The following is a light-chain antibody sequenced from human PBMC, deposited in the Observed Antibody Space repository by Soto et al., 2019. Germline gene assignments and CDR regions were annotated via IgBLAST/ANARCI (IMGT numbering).Light chain of an antibody. V-gene: IGKV3-15*01. J-gene: IGKJ5*01. Sequence: EILMTQSPSTLSVSPGERASLSSRSSQSISGNLAWYQQRLGQAPRLIIYGASTRATGVPARFSGSGSGAEFTLTISSLQSEDFAVYYCQQYNNWPPTTFGQGTRLEI. CDR3: QQYNNWPPTT. CDR2: GAS. CDR1: QSISGN.